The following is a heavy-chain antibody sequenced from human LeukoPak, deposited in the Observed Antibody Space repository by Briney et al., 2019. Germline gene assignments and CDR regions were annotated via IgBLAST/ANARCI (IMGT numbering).Heavy chain of an antibody. D-gene: IGHD3-3*01. Sequence: SETLSLTCTVSGVSVSSGSYYWSWIRQPPGKGLEWIGSIYYSGSTYYNPSLKSRVTISVDTSKNQFSLKLSSVTAADTAVYYCARHERMITIFGVVTANWFDPWGQGTLVTVSS. V-gene: IGHV4-39*01. CDR1: GVSVSSGSYY. CDR3: ARHERMITIFGVVTANWFDP. J-gene: IGHJ5*02. CDR2: IYYSGST.